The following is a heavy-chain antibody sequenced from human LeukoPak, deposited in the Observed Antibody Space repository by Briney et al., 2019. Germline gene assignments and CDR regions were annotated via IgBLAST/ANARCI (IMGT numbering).Heavy chain of an antibody. Sequence: PSETLSLTCTVSGGSISSYFWSWIRQPPGKGLEWIGYIYYNGITNYNPSLESRVTMSVDTSNNQFSLKLTSVTAADSAVYFCARYGLSDSSGYFFGYWGQGTLVTVSS. CDR2: IYYNGIT. D-gene: IGHD3-22*01. CDR3: ARYGLSDSSGYFFGY. V-gene: IGHV4-59*08. J-gene: IGHJ4*02. CDR1: GGSISSYF.